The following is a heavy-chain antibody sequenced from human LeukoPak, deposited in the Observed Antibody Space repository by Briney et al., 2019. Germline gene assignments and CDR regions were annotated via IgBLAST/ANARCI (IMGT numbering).Heavy chain of an antibody. CDR3: TREVVVPAPFDY. D-gene: IGHD2-2*01. V-gene: IGHV3-49*04. J-gene: IGHJ4*02. CDR1: GFTFGDYA. CDR2: IRSKAYGGTT. Sequence: GGSLRLSCTASGFTFGDYAMSWVRQAPGKGLEWVGFIRSKAYGGTTEYAASVKGRFTISRDDSKSIAYLQMNSLKTEDTAVYYCTREVVVPAPFDYWGQGTLVTVSS.